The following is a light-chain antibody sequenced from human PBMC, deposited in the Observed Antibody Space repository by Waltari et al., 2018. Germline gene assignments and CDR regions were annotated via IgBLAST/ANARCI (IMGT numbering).Light chain of an antibody. CDR1: ENVNNY. V-gene: IGKV1-39*01. Sequence: DIQMTQSPSSLSASVGDRVTITCRASENVNNYLNWYQQKPGKAPKLLIYKASTLQSGVPSRFSGSGSGTDYTFTISSLQSEDVATYYCQHGYGTPFTFGPGTKLDIQ. CDR3: QHGYGTPFT. J-gene: IGKJ3*01. CDR2: KAS.